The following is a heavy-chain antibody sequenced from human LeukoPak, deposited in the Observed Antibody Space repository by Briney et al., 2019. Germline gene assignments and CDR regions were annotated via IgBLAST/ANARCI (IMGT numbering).Heavy chain of an antibody. CDR1: GFTFRNYG. J-gene: IGHJ4*02. D-gene: IGHD3-3*01. CDR3: AKESADFWSGYYKAVALGYFDY. CDR2: ISYDGSNK. Sequence: GGSLRLSCVASGFTFRNYGMHWVRQAPGKGLEWVAVISYDGSNKYYADSVKGRFTISRDNSKNTLYLQMNSLRAEDTAVYYCAKESADFWSGYYKAVALGYFDYWGQGTLVTVSS. V-gene: IGHV3-30*18.